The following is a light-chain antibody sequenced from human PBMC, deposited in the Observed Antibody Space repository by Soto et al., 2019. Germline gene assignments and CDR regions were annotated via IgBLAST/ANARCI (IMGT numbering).Light chain of an antibody. Sequence: EIVMTQSPATLSVSPGERATLYCRASQSIGSTLSWYQQKPGQAPRLLIYGASTRATGIPARCSGSGSGTEFTLTISSLQSEDFAVYYCHQYNRWPRTFGQGTKVDIK. V-gene: IGKV3-15*01. CDR3: HQYNRWPRT. J-gene: IGKJ1*01. CDR1: QSIGST. CDR2: GAS.